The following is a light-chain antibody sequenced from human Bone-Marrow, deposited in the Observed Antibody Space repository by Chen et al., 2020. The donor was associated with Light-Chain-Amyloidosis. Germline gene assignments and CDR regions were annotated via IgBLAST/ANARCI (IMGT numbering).Light chain of an antibody. J-gene: IGKJ1*01. Sequence: EIVLTQSPGTLSLSPGERATLSCRASQSVSSSYLAWYPQKPGQAPRLLIYGASSRATGIPDRFSGSWSGTDFTLTISRLDPEDFAVYYCQQYGSSPETFGQWTKVEIK. CDR1: QSVSSSY. CDR2: GAS. V-gene: IGKV3-20*01. CDR3: QQYGSSPET.